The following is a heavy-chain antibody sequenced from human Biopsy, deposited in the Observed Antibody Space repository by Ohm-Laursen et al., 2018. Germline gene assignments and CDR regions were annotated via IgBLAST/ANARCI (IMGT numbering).Heavy chain of an antibody. V-gene: IGHV4-34*01. Sequence: GTLSLTCAVYGGSFSGYYWTWIRQPPGKGLEWIGEINHRASASYNPSLKSRITVLVDTSKNQFSLKLRSVSAADTAVYFCARALDYYDPYYYYAMDVWGQGTSVTVSS. J-gene: IGHJ6*02. CDR1: GGSFSGYY. D-gene: IGHD3-16*01. CDR3: ARALDYYDPYYYYAMDV. CDR2: INHRASA.